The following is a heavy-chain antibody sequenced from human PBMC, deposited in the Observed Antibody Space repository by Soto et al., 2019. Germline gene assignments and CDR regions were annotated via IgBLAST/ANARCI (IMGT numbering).Heavy chain of an antibody. CDR2: IIPILGIA. D-gene: IGHD6-13*01. Sequence: QVQLVQSGAEVKKPGSSVKVSCKASGGTFSSYTISWVRQAPGQGLEWMGRIIPILGIANYAQKFQGRVTITADKSTSTAYMELISLRSEDTAVYYCARPRIAAAGTKDYYYYYMDVCGKGTTVTVS. CDR1: GGTFSSYT. V-gene: IGHV1-69*02. J-gene: IGHJ6*03. CDR3: ARPRIAAAGTKDYYYYYMDV.